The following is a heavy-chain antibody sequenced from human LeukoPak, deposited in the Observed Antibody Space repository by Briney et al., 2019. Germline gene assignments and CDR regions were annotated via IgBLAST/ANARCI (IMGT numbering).Heavy chain of an antibody. V-gene: IGHV3-7*01. J-gene: IGHJ3*02. CDR3: ARPLRRGAFDI. Sequence: GGSLRLSCAASGFTFSTYSMSWVRQAPGKGLQWVANINQDGSEKYYVDSVKGRFTISRDNAKNSLYLQMNSLRAEDTAVYYCARPLRRGAFDIWGQGTMVTVSS. CDR1: GFTFSTYS. CDR2: INQDGSEK. D-gene: IGHD4-17*01.